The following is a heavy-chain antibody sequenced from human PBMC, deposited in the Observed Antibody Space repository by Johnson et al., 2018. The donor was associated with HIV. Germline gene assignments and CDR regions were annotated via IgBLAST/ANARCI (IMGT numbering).Heavy chain of an antibody. D-gene: IGHD5-18*01. CDR2: IGTAGDT. V-gene: IGHV3-13*01. J-gene: IGHJ3*02. CDR3: ARDGRDLVTRGAFDI. CDR1: GFTFSSYD. Sequence: EKLVESGGGLVQPGGSLRLSCAASGFTFSSYDMHWVRQATGKGLEWVSAIGTAGDTYYPGFVKGRFTISRENAKNSLYLQMNSLRAEDTAVYYCARDGRDLVTRGAFDIWGQGTVVTVSS.